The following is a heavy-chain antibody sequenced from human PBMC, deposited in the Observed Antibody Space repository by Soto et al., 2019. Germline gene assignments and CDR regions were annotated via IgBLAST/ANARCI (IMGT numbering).Heavy chain of an antibody. CDR3: AKVDYRSGRDYFDY. V-gene: IGHV3-23*01. D-gene: IGHD6-19*01. CDR1: GFTFSSYT. Sequence: EVQVLESGGGLVQPGGSLRLSCAASGFTFSSYTMRWVRQAPGKGLEWVSSISGSGDTTYYVDSVKGGFTITRDNSKNTLYLQMNSLRAEDTAVYYCAKVDYRSGRDYFDYWGQGTLVTVSS. CDR2: ISGSGDTT. J-gene: IGHJ4*02.